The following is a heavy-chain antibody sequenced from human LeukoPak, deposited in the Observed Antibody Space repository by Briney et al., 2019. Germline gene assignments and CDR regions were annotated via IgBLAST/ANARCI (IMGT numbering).Heavy chain of an antibody. CDR3: AGAQKLPQYYFDY. J-gene: IGHJ4*02. CDR2: IYYSGST. Sequence: PSETLSLTCTVSGGSISSYYWSWIRQPPGKGLEWNGYIYYSGSTNNNPSLKSRVTISVDTSKSQFSLKLSSVTAADTAVYYCAGAQKLPQYYFDYWGQGTLVTVSS. V-gene: IGHV4-59*01. CDR1: GGSISSYY. D-gene: IGHD2-15*01.